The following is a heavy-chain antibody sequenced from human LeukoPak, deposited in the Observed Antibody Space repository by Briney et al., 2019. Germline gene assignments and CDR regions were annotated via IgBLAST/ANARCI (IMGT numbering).Heavy chain of an antibody. V-gene: IGHV7-4-1*02. CDR2: INTNTGNP. D-gene: IGHD6-13*01. CDR1: GYTFTSYA. CDR3: ARGPIKTQQLVRIDFDY. J-gene: IGHJ4*02. Sequence: ASVKVSCTASGYTFTSYAMNWVRQAPGQGLEWMGWINTNTGNPTYAQGFTGRFVFSLDTSVSTAYLQISSLKAEDTAVYYCARGPIKTQQLVRIDFDYWGQGTLVTVSS.